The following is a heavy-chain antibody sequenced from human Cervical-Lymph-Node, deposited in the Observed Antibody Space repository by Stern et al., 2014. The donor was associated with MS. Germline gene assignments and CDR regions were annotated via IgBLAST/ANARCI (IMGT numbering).Heavy chain of an antibody. Sequence: EVQLLESGAGLIKPGGSLRLSCTGSGFTFSGYTMNWVRQAPGQGLEWVSSIISSSRYIYYSHTFKGRFTIARDNTHRAVYTDMVSYRVEDTAYYCCARWKDGRWAHWGQGTLVTVSS. CDR1: GFTFSGYT. D-gene: IGHD5-24*01. CDR3: ARWKDGRWAH. V-gene: IGHV3-21*01. J-gene: IGHJ1*01. CDR2: IISSSRYI.